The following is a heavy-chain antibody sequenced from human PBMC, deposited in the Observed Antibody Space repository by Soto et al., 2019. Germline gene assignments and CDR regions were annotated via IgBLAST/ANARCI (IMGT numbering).Heavy chain of an antibody. Sequence: GGSLRLSCAASGFTFHDFGMHWVRQTPGKGLEWVAVISYDGRNKYYADLVKGRFTISRDNSQNTLYLQMNSLRPEDTAVYYCATGKEGSGTYYDYWGQGTLVTVSS. D-gene: IGHD3-10*01. CDR3: ATGKEGSGTYYDY. V-gene: IGHV3-30*03. J-gene: IGHJ4*02. CDR2: ISYDGRNK. CDR1: GFTFHDFG.